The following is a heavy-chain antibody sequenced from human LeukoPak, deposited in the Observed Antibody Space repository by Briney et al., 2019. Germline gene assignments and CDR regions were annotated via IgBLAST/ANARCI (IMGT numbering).Heavy chain of an antibody. V-gene: IGHV4-34*01. CDR2: INHSGST. Sequence: SETLSLTCAVYGGSFSGYYWSWIRQPPGKGLEWIGEINHSGSTNYNPSLKSRVTISVDTSKNQFSLKLSSVTAADTAVYYCARVGGSGYSYVHAAGGYYYYYGMDVWGQGTTVTVSS. J-gene: IGHJ6*02. D-gene: IGHD3-3*01. CDR3: ARVGGSGYSYVHAAGGYYYYYGMDV. CDR1: GGSFSGYY.